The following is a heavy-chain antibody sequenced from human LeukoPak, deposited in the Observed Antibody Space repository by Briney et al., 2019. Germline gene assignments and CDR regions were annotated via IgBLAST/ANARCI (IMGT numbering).Heavy chain of an antibody. D-gene: IGHD3-10*01. J-gene: IGHJ4*02. V-gene: IGHV4-38-2*02. CDR3: ARGDYYGSGSLLFDY. CDR2: IYHSGST. CDR1: GYSISSGYY. Sequence: PSETLSLTCTVSGYSISSGYYWGWIRQPPGKGLEWIGSIYHSGSTYYNPSLKSRVTISVDTSKNQFSLKLSSVTAADTAVYYCARGDYYGSGSLLFDYWGQGTLVTVSS.